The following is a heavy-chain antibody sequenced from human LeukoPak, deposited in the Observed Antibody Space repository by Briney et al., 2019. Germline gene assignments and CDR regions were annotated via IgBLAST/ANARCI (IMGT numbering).Heavy chain of an antibody. CDR2: ISGSGGST. Sequence: GGSLRLSCAASGFTFSSYAMSWVRQAPGKGLEWVSAISGSGGSTYYADSVKGRFTISRDNSKNTLYLQMNSLRAEDTAVYYCAKAGVDIVVVVAARYWYFELWGRGTLVTVSS. V-gene: IGHV3-23*01. CDR1: GFTFSSYA. CDR3: AKAGVDIVVVVAARYWYFEL. J-gene: IGHJ2*01. D-gene: IGHD2-15*01.